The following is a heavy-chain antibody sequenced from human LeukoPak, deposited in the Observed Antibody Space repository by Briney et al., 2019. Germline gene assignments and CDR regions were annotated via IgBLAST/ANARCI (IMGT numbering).Heavy chain of an antibody. CDR1: GGSISSYY. D-gene: IGHD3-9*01. CDR2: IYTSGST. CDR3: AREAPRGVRYFDWLFSFDY. J-gene: IGHJ4*02. Sequence: SETLSLTCTDSGGSISSYYWSWIRQPAGKGLEWIGRIYTSGSTNYNPSLKSRVTMSVDTSKNQFSLKLSSVTAADTAVYYCAREAPRGVRYFDWLFSFDYWGQGTLVTVSS. V-gene: IGHV4-4*07.